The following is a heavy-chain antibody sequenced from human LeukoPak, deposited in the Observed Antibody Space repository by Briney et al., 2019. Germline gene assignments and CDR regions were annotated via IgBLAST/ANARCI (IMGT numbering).Heavy chain of an antibody. Sequence: GGSLRLSCAASGFTFSSYGMHWVRQAPGKGLEWVAFIRYDGSNKYYADSVKGRFTISRDNSKNTLYLQMNSLRAEDTAVYYCARDPGDTYSSSSGYFDYWGQGTLVTVSS. V-gene: IGHV3-30*02. CDR2: IRYDGSNK. CDR3: ARDPGDTYSSSSGYFDY. D-gene: IGHD6-6*01. CDR1: GFTFSSYG. J-gene: IGHJ4*02.